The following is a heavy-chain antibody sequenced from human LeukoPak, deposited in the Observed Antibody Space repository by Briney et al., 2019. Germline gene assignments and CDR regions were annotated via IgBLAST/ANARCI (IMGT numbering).Heavy chain of an antibody. V-gene: IGHV3-15*01. Sequence: GRSLRLSCAASGFTSSNAWMSWVRQAPGKGLEWVSRVRSETDGGTTDYAAPVQGRFTISRDDSKNTLYLQMNSREPDDTAVYYCTTLSYAAAPTWGQGTLVTVSS. D-gene: IGHD2-2*01. CDR2: VRSETDGGTT. CDR1: GFTSSNAW. J-gene: IGHJ5*02. CDR3: TTLSYAAAPT.